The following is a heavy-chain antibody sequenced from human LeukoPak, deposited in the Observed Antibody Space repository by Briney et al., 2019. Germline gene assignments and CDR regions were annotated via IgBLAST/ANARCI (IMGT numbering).Heavy chain of an antibody. D-gene: IGHD5-12*01. CDR1: GGSLSSYY. Sequence: SETLSLTCTVSGGSLSSYYWSWIRQPPGKGLEWIGYIYYSGSTNYNPSLKSRVTISVDTSKNQFSLKLSSVTAADTAVYYCARDGGYSGYDHWGQGTLVTVSS. V-gene: IGHV4-59*01. CDR2: IYYSGST. J-gene: IGHJ4*02. CDR3: ARDGGYSGYDH.